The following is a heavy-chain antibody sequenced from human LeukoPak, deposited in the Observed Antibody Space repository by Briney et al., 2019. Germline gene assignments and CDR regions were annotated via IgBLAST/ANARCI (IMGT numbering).Heavy chain of an antibody. CDR1: GFTFSSYS. V-gene: IGHV3-21*01. J-gene: IGHJ3*02. CDR2: ISSSSSYI. Sequence: PGGSLRLSCAASGFTFSSYSMNWVRQAPGKGLEWVSSISSSSSYIYYADSVKGRFTISRDNAKNSLYLQMNSLRAEDTAVYYCARDRYCSSTSCYYHDAFDIWGQGTMVTVSS. D-gene: IGHD2-2*01. CDR3: ARDRYCSSTSCYYHDAFDI.